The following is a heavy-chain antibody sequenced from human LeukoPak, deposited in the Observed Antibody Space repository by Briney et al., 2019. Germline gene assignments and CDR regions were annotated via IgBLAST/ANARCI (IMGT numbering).Heavy chain of an antibody. CDR2: ISAYNDNT. CDR1: GYTFTGYY. J-gene: IGHJ4*02. V-gene: IGHV1-18*04. CDR3: ARAYYDILTGYPHFDY. D-gene: IGHD3-9*01. Sequence: GASVKVSCKASGYTFTGYYIHWVRQAPGQGLEWMGWISAYNDNTNYAQKLQGRVTMTTDTSTSTAYMELRSLRSDDTAVYYCARAYYDILTGYPHFDYWGQGTLVTVSS.